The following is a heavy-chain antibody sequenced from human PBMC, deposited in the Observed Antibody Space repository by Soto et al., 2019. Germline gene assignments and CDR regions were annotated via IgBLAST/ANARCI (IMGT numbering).Heavy chain of an antibody. D-gene: IGHD3-22*01. CDR3: ARGGYYYDSSGYYLDY. CDR2: ISSSSSYI. V-gene: IGHV3-21*01. CDR1: GFTFSSYS. Sequence: AGGSLRLSCAASGFTFSSYSMNWVRQAPGKGLEWVSSISSSSSYIYYADSVKGRFTISRDNAKNSLYLQMNSLRAEDTAVYYCARGGYYYDSSGYYLDYWGQGTLVTVSS. J-gene: IGHJ4*02.